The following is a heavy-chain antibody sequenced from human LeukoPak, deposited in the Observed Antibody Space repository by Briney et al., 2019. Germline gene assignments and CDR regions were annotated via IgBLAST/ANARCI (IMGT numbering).Heavy chain of an antibody. V-gene: IGHV4-39*01. CDR2: IFYNGNT. CDR3: ATHGGAASGSSNFDH. J-gene: IGHJ4*02. Sequence: PSETLSLTCTVSGGSINSSIYYWGWIRQPPGRGLKWIGSIFYNGNTYNNPSLQSRVTLSVDTSKSQFSLKLNSVTAADTAVYYCATHGGAASGSSNFDHWGQGTLVTVSS. D-gene: IGHD3-10*01. CDR1: GGSINSSIYY.